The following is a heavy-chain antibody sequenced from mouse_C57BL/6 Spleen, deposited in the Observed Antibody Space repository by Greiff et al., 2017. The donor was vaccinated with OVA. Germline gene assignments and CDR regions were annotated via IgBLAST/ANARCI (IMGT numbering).Heavy chain of an antibody. CDR1: GYTFTDYY. Sequence: VQLQQSGAELVRPGASVKLSCKASGYTFTDYYINWVKQRPGQGLEWIARIYPGSGNTYYNEKFKGKATLTAEKSSSTAYMQLSSLTSEDSAVYFCARGDDYGYFDYWGQGTTLTVSS. CDR3: ARGDDYGYFDY. CDR2: IYPGSGNT. D-gene: IGHD2-4*01. J-gene: IGHJ2*01. V-gene: IGHV1-76*01.